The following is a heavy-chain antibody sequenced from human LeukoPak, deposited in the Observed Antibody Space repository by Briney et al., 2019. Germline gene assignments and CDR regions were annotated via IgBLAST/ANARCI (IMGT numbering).Heavy chain of an antibody. V-gene: IGHV4-59*01. Sequence: SETLSLTCTVSGGSISSYYWSWIRQPPGKGLEWIGYIYYSGSTNYNPSLKRRVTISVDTSKNQFSLKLSSVTAADTAVYYCARDDYSNPGWFDPWGQGTLVTVSS. CDR2: IYYSGST. J-gene: IGHJ5*02. D-gene: IGHD4-11*01. CDR3: ARDDYSNPGWFDP. CDR1: GGSISSYY.